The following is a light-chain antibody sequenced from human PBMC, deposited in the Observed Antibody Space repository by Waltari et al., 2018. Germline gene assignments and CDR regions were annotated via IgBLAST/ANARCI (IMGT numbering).Light chain of an antibody. V-gene: IGLV2-23*01. Sequence: QSALTQPASVSGSPGQSITISCTGTSSDVGDNNRVSWYQQYPDKAPQLRIYEGSQRPSGVSNRFSGSKSGNTASLTISGLQAEDEADYYCCSYADTTTWVFGGGTKLTVL. CDR3: CSYADTTTWV. CDR2: EGS. CDR1: SSDVGDNNR. J-gene: IGLJ2*01.